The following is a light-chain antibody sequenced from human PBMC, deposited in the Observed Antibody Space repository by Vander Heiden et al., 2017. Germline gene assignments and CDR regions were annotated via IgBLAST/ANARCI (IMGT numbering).Light chain of an antibody. V-gene: IGLV5-37*01. J-gene: IGLJ2*01. CDR1: SDINVGSYN. CDR3: MIWPSNAVI. CDR2: YYSDSDK. Sequence: QPVLTQPPSSSASPGESARLTCALPSDINVGSYNIYWYQQKPGSPPRYLLYYYSDSDKDQGSGVPSRFSGSKDISANTGILLISGLQSEDEAYYYCMIWPSNAVIFGGGTKLTVL.